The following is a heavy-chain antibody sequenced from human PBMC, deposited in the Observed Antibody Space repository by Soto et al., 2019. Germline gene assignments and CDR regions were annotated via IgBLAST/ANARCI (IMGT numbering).Heavy chain of an antibody. V-gene: IGHV1-69*13. D-gene: IGHD3-22*01. CDR3: ARAHYYDSSGYFRF. CDR2: IIPIFGTA. J-gene: IGHJ4*02. Sequence: SVKVSCKASGDTFSSYAISWVRQAPGQGLEWMGGIIPIFGTANYAQKFQGRVTITADESTSTAYMELSSLRSEDTAVYYCARAHYYDSSGYFRFWGQGTLVTVSS. CDR1: GDTFSSYA.